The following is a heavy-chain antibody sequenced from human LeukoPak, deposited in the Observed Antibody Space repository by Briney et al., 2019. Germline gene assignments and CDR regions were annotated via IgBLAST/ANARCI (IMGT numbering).Heavy chain of an antibody. V-gene: IGHV4-59*01. CDR1: GGSFSGYY. D-gene: IGHD3-22*01. Sequence: SETLSLTCAVYGGSFSGYYWSWIRQPPGKGLEWIGYIYYSGSTNYNPSLKSRVTISVDTSKNQFSLKLSSVTAADTAVYYCARDRYYYDSSGYYGLVYWGQGTLVTVSP. J-gene: IGHJ4*02. CDR3: ARDRYYYDSSGYYGLVY. CDR2: IYYSGST.